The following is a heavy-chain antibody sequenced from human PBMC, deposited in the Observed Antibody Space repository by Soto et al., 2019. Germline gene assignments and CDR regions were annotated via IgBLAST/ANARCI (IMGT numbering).Heavy chain of an antibody. D-gene: IGHD3-10*01. CDR2: ISSSSSYI. Sequence: PGGSLRLSCAASGFTFSSYSMNWVRQAPGKGLEWVSSISSSSSYIYYADSVKGRFTISRDNAKNSLYLQMNSLRAEDTAVYYCARGSGASLRGGYYYYGMDVWGQGTTVTVSS. V-gene: IGHV3-21*04. CDR1: GFTFSSYS. CDR3: ARGSGASLRGGYYYYGMDV. J-gene: IGHJ6*02.